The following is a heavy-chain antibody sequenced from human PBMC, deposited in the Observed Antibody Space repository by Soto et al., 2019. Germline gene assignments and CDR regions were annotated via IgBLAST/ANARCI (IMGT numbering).Heavy chain of an antibody. CDR2: INHSGST. D-gene: IGHD3-10*01. CDR3: ARGKTYYYGSGSFSTSNYFDY. J-gene: IGHJ4*02. Sequence: SGTLYLPCAVYGGSFSGYYWSWLRQPPGKGLEWIGEINHSGSTNYNPSLKSRVTISVDTSKNQFSLKLSSVTAADTAVYYCARGKTYYYGSGSFSTSNYFDYWGQGTLVTVSS. CDR1: GGSFSGYY. V-gene: IGHV4-34*01.